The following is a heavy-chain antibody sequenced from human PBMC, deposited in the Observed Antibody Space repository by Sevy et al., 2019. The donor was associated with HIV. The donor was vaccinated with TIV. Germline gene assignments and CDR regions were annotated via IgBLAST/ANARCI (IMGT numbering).Heavy chain of an antibody. Sequence: GGSLRLSCAASGFSYSSYGMHWVRQAPGKGLEWVAYIQYDGSNKDYADSVKGRFTISRDNSKNTLDLQMNSLRVEDTAVYYCVKEGGSEGVDHWGQGTLVTVSS. CDR1: GFSYSSYG. V-gene: IGHV3-30*02. D-gene: IGHD2-15*01. CDR2: IQYDGSNK. CDR3: VKEGGSEGVDH. J-gene: IGHJ4*02.